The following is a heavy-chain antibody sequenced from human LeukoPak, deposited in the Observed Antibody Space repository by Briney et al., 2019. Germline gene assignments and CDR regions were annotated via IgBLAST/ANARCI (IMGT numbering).Heavy chain of an antibody. CDR1: GFTFSNYA. V-gene: IGHV3-48*01. Sequence: HPGGSLRLSCAASGFTFSNYAMHWVRQAPGKGLEWVSYISSSTSTIYYADSMKGRFTISRDNAKNSLYLQMNSLRAEDTAVYYCARGSSSWSYYFDYWGQGTLVTVSS. CDR2: ISSSTSTI. CDR3: ARGSSSWSYYFDY. D-gene: IGHD6-13*01. J-gene: IGHJ4*02.